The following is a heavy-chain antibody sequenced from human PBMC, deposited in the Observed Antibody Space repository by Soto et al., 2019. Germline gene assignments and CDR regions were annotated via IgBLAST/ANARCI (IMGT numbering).Heavy chain of an antibody. CDR3: VRPNFGALTHFDF. CDR2: IFPGDSDT. D-gene: IGHD3-16*01. J-gene: IGHJ5*01. CDR1: CYTFTNCW. Sequence: GECLKISCKAICYTFTNCWIGCVRQTPGKGLEWMGIIFPGDSDTRYNPSFEGQVTVSADESISTAYLQWNTLKASDTAMYYCVRPNFGALTHFDFWGHGTRVTV. V-gene: IGHV5-51*01.